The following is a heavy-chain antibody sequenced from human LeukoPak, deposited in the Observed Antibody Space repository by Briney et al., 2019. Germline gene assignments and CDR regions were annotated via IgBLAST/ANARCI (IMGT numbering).Heavy chain of an antibody. CDR3: ARGPYSYDSSGAFDI. Sequence: SETLSLTCTVSGDSISSGDYYWSWIRQPAGKGLEWIGRISSSGSTNYNPSLKSRVTISVDTFKNQFSLKLSSVTAADTAVYFCARGPYSYDSSGAFDIWGQGTMVTVSS. D-gene: IGHD3-22*01. CDR1: GDSISSGDYY. V-gene: IGHV4-61*02. CDR2: ISSSGST. J-gene: IGHJ3*02.